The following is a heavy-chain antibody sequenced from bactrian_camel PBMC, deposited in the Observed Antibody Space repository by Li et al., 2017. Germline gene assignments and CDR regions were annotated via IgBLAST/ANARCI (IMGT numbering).Heavy chain of an antibody. J-gene: IGHJ4*01. CDR1: GYTSGSPYC. Sequence: VQLVESGGGPVQAGGSLRLSCAASGYTSGSPYCMAWFRRGFGKERDFASAIDTDGTTKYADSVEGRFTISKDNAENTLNLQMNSLKPDDTAMYYCAAAPRRWLHFSWFTNPAYFEHWGQGTQVTVS. CDR3: AAAPRRWLHFSWFTNPAYFEH. D-gene: IGHD1*01. CDR2: IDTDGTT. V-gene: IGHV3S55*01.